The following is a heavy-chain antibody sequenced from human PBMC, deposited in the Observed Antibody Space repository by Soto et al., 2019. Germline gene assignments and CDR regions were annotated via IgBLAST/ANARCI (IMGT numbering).Heavy chain of an antibody. CDR1: GVSISSSSYS. J-gene: IGHJ4*02. CDR3: ARRGSGSYSDY. D-gene: IGHD3-10*01. CDR2: IYYSGST. V-gene: IGHV4-39*01. Sequence: SETLSLTCTVSGVSISSSSYSWGWIRQPPGKGLEWIGNIYYSGSTYYNPSLKSRVTISVDTSKNQFSLKLSSVTAADTAVYYCARRGSGSYSDYWGQGTLVTVSS.